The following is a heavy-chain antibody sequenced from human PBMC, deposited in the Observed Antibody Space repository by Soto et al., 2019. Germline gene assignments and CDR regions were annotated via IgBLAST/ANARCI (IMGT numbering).Heavy chain of an antibody. Sequence: SETLSLTCTVSGASITTYSWNWIRQSPGKGLEWIGNVFYSVSSDSDPSLKSRVTVSVDTSKNQVSLRLRSVTAADTAVYYCARFSSGTAAYYFDYWGQGTLVTVSS. CDR2: VFYSVSS. J-gene: IGHJ4*02. V-gene: IGHV4-59*01. CDR1: GASITTYS. D-gene: IGHD1-1*01. CDR3: ARFSSGTAAYYFDY.